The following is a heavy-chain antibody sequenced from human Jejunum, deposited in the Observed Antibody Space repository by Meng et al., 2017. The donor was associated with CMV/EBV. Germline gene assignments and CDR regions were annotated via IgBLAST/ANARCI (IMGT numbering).Heavy chain of an antibody. CDR1: GFTFGAYY. CDR3: VRGNYGFDF. CDR2: ITGNGDAI. Sequence: LACAASGFTFGAYYMAWVRQAPGKGLEWVSYITGNGDAINYADSVKGRFAISRDNAKSSLYLEINSLRAEDTAVYYCVRGNYGFDFWGQGTLVTVSS. D-gene: IGHD4-17*01. J-gene: IGHJ4*02. V-gene: IGHV3-11*01.